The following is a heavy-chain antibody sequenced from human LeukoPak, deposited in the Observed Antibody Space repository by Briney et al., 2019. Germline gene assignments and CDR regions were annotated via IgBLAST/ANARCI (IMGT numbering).Heavy chain of an antibody. Sequence: GGSLRLSCAACGFTFSSYSMNWVRQAPGKGLEWVAKIEKDGSATYYVDSMKGRFTVSRDNAANSLYLQMSNLGVEDTAVYSCARAGVTNQLGETYWYFDLWGRGTLVTVSS. CDR1: GFTFSSYS. D-gene: IGHD1-1*01. V-gene: IGHV3-7*01. J-gene: IGHJ2*01. CDR2: IEKDGSAT. CDR3: ARAGVTNQLGETYWYFDL.